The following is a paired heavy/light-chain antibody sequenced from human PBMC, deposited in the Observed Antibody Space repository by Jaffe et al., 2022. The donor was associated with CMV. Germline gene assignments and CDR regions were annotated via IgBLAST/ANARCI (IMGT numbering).Light chain of an antibody. CDR3: LQHNSYSWT. CDR2: AAS. Sequence: DIQMTQSPSSLSASVGDRVTITCRASQGIRNDLGWYQQKPGKAPKRLIYAASSLQSGVPSRFSGSGSGTEFTLTISSLQPEDFATYYCLQHNSYSWTFGQGTKVEIK. V-gene: IGKV1-17*01. CDR1: QGIRND. J-gene: IGKJ1*01.
Heavy chain of an antibody. CDR3: ATTSRGYYYDSSGWSDAFDI. CDR1: GYTLTELS. D-gene: IGHD3-22*01. V-gene: IGHV1-24*01. CDR2: FDPEDGET. Sequence: QVQLVQSGAEVKKPGASVKVSCKVSGYTLTELSMHWVRQAPGKGLEWMGGFDPEDGETIYAQKFQGRVTMTEDTSTDTAYMELSSLRSEDTAVYYCATTSRGYYYDSSGWSDAFDIWGQGTMVTVSS. J-gene: IGHJ3*02.